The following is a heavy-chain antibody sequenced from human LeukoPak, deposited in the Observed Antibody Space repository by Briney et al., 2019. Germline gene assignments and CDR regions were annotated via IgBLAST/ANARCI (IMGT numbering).Heavy chain of an antibody. V-gene: IGHV3-23*01. D-gene: IGHD1-26*01. J-gene: IGHJ4*02. CDR2: ISGSGSHT. CDR1: GFTFTTYG. CDR3: AKDRGSSGSYFPYFDY. Sequence: GGSLRLSCAASGFTFTTYGMNWVRQAPGKGLEWVSSISGSGSHTYYADSVKGRLTTSRDNSKNTLYLQMSSLRPEDTAVYYCAKDRGSSGSYFPYFDYWGQGILVTVSS.